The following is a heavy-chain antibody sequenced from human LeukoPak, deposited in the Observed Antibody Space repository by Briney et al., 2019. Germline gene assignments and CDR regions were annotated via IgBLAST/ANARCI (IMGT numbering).Heavy chain of an antibody. CDR1: GGSISSGGYY. D-gene: IGHD3-10*01. J-gene: IGHJ4*02. Sequence: SETLSLTCTVSGGSISSGGYYWSWIRQHPGKGLEWIGYIYYSGSTYYNPSLKSRVTISVDTSKNQFSLKLSSVTAADTAVYYCAGDYGSGSYRFDYWGQGTLVTVSS. CDR3: AGDYGSGSYRFDY. V-gene: IGHV4-31*03. CDR2: IYYSGST.